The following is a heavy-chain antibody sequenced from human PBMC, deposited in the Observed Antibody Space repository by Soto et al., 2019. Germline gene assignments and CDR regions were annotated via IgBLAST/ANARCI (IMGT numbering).Heavy chain of an antibody. D-gene: IGHD5-12*01. CDR2: ISAYNGNT. CDR3: ASRGDGYNTPYFDY. V-gene: IGHV1-18*04. J-gene: IGHJ4*02. Sequence: QVQLVQSGAEVKKPGASVKVSCKASGYTFTSYGISWVRQAPGQGLEWMGWISAYNGNTNYAQKLQGRVTITADESTSTAYMELSSLRSEDTAVYYCASRGDGYNTPYFDYWGQGTLVTVSS. CDR1: GYTFTSYG.